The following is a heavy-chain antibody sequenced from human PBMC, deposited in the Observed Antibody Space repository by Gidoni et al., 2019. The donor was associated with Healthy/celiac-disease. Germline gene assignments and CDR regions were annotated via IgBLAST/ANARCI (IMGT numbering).Heavy chain of an antibody. CDR3: AKASVAGDQGYWYFDL. J-gene: IGHJ2*01. V-gene: IGHV3-30*18. Sequence: QVQLVESGGGVVQPGSSLRLSCAASGFTFSSYGLHWVRQAPGKGLEWVAVISYDGSNKYYADSVKGRFTISRDNSKNTLYLQMNSLRAEDTAVYYCAKASVAGDQGYWYFDLWGRGTLVTVSS. D-gene: IGHD6-19*01. CDR1: GFTFSSYG. CDR2: ISYDGSNK.